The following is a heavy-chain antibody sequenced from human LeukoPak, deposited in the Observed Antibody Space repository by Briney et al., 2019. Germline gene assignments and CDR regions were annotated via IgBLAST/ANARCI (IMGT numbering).Heavy chain of an antibody. J-gene: IGHJ4*02. V-gene: IGHV3-30*04. CDR2: ISYDGSNK. Sequence: PGGSLRLSCAASGFTFSSYAMHWVRQAPGKGLEWVAVISYDGSNKYYADSVKGRFTISRDNSKNTLYLQMNSLRAEDTAVYYCAKDPEAYGSGSYSVPYFDYWGQGNLVIVSS. D-gene: IGHD3-10*01. CDR1: GFTFSSYA. CDR3: AKDPEAYGSGSYSVPYFDY.